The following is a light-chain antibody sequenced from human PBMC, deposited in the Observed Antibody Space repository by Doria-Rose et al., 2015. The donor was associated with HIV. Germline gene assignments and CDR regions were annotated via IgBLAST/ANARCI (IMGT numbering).Light chain of an antibody. CDR3: QQYYDTPS. CDR1: QSLLYTSKNY. V-gene: IGKV4-1*01. CDR2: WAS. Sequence: TQSPESLGMSLGERATLNCKSNQSLLYTSKNYLAWYQQKPGQPPKLLIYWASTRQSGVPARFSGSGSGTDFTLTISSMEAEYVAVYYCQQYYDTPSFGPGTTVDIK. J-gene: IGKJ3*01.